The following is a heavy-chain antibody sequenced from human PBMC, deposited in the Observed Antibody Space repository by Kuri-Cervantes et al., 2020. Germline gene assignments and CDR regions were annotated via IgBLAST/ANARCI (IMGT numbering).Heavy chain of an antibody. J-gene: IGHJ4*02. Sequence: ASVKVSCKASGYTFTSYGISWVRQAPRQGLEWMGWISAYNGNTNYAQKFQGRVTMTRDTSISTAYMELSRLRSDDTAVYYCARSWDYDAALDYWGQGTLVTVSS. CDR3: ARSWDYDAALDY. V-gene: IGHV1-18*01. CDR2: ISAYNGNT. D-gene: IGHD1-7*01. CDR1: GYTFTSYG.